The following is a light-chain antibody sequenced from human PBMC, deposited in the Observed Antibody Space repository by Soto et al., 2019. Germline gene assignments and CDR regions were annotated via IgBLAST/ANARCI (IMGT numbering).Light chain of an antibody. Sequence: QSALTQPASVSGSPGQSITISCTGSNSDIGSYNLVSWYQHHPGKAPKLIIYEVTKRPSGVPDRFSGSKSGNTASLTVSGLQAEDEADYYCSSYAGSNNLFGGGTKVTVL. CDR2: EVT. J-gene: IGLJ2*01. CDR1: NSDIGSYNL. V-gene: IGLV2-8*01. CDR3: SSYAGSNNL.